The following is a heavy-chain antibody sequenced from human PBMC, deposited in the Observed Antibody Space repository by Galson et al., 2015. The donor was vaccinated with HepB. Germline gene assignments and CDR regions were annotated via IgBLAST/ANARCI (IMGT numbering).Heavy chain of an antibody. CDR1: GFTFSDYG. J-gene: IGHJ5*02. D-gene: IGHD1-26*01. Sequence: SLRLSCAASGFTFSDYGMHWVRQAPGKGLDWVAVILFDGSTQYYADSVKGRFTISRDNSKNTLYLQMNSLRPEDTAVYYCAKNLVGGSAWGQGTPVTVSS. CDR3: AKNLVGGSA. V-gene: IGHV3-30*18. CDR2: ILFDGSTQ.